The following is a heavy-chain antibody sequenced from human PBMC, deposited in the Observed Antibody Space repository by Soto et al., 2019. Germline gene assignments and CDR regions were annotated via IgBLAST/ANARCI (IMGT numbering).Heavy chain of an antibody. CDR2: IWYDGSNK. V-gene: IGHV3-33*01. Sequence: QVQLVESGGGVVQPGRSLRLSCAASGFTFSSYGMHWVRQAPGKGLEWVAVIWYDGSNKYYADSVKGRFTISRDTSKNTLYLPMNSLRAEDTAVYYCARDGDDVAILDYWGHGTLVTVSS. CDR3: ARDGDDVAILDY. D-gene: IGHD5-12*01. J-gene: IGHJ4*01. CDR1: GFTFSSYG.